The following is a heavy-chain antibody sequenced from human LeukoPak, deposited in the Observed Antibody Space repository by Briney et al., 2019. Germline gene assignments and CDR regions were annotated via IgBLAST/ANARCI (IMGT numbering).Heavy chain of an antibody. CDR2: ISNSSSYI. V-gene: IGHV3-21*01. D-gene: IGHD6-13*01. Sequence: PGGSLRLSCAASGFTFSSYSMHWVRQAPGKGLEWVSSISNSSSYIYYADSVKGRFTISRDNAKNSLYLQMNSLRAEDTAVYYCAREPLAAAKIREKRYYFDYWGQGTLVTVSS. CDR1: GFTFSSYS. CDR3: AREPLAAAKIREKRYYFDY. J-gene: IGHJ4*02.